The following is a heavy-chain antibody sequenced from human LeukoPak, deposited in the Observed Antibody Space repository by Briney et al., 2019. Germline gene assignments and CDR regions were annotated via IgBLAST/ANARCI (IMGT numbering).Heavy chain of an antibody. D-gene: IGHD1-7*01. J-gene: IGHJ4*02. CDR2: IIPIFGTA. CDR3: ARGTSGTTSLFY. V-gene: IGHV1-69*05. Sequence: SVKVSCKASGGTFSSYAISWVRQAPGQGIEWMGRIIPIFGTANYAQKFQGRVTITTDESTSTAYMELSSLRSEDTAVYYCARGTSGTTSLFYWGQGTLVTVSS. CDR1: GGTFSSYA.